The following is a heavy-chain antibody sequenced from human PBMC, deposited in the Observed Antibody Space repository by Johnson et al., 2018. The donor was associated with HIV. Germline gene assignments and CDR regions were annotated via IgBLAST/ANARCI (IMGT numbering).Heavy chain of an antibody. Sequence: QVQLVESGGGVVQPGRSLRLSCAASGFTFSSYAMHWVRQAPGKGLEWVAVISYDGTYKYYAESVKGRFTISRDTFKNTMSLQMNSLRAEDTAGYYCARGFSKDDAFDIWGQGTMVTVSS. CDR3: ARGFSKDDAFDI. CDR1: GFTFSSYA. J-gene: IGHJ3*02. V-gene: IGHV3-30*04. CDR2: ISYDGTYK.